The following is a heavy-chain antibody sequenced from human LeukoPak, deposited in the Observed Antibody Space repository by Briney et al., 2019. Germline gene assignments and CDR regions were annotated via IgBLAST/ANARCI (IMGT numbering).Heavy chain of an antibody. CDR3: ARVMGYGDYPFDY. D-gene: IGHD4-17*01. J-gene: IGHJ4*02. V-gene: IGHV4-61*02. CDR2: IYTSGST. CDR1: GGSISSGSYY. Sequence: SETLSLTCTVSGGSISSGSYYWSWIRQPARKGLEWIGRIYTSGSTNYSPSLKSRVTISVDTSKNQFSLKLSSVTAADTAVYYCARVMGYGDYPFDYWGQGTLVTVSS.